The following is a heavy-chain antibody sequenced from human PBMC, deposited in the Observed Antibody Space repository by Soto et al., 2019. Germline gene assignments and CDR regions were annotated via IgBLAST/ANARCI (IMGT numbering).Heavy chain of an antibody. CDR2: ISYNGSER. V-gene: IGHV3-23*01. CDR3: AKRVAASGSGWDY. D-gene: IGHD6-13*01. CDR1: GFTFSTYA. J-gene: IGHJ4*02. Sequence: EVQLLESGGGLVQPGESLRLSCAASGFTFSTYAMTWVRQAPGKGLEWVSGISYNGSERYYADTVRGRFTISRDNSKNTLYLQMNSLRAEDTALYYCAKRVAASGSGWDYWGQGTLVTVSS.